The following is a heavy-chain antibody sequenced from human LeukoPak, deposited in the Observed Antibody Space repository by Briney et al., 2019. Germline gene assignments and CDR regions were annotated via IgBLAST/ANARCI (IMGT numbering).Heavy chain of an antibody. CDR3: AKFTYTSSSRAFDY. CDR1: GFGFSSYT. Sequence: GGSLRLSCAASGFGFSSYTMTWVRQAPGKGLEWVSSISSSGVNTYLADSVQGRFTISRDNSKNPLYLQMNTLRAEDTAVYFCAKFTYTSSSRAFDYWGQGTLVTVSS. J-gene: IGHJ4*02. V-gene: IGHV3-23*01. CDR2: ISSSGVNT. D-gene: IGHD6-6*01.